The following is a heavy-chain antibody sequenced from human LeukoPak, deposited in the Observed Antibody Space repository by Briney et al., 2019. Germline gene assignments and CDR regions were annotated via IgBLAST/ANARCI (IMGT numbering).Heavy chain of an antibody. Sequence: GGSLRLSCAASRFTFSSYSMNWVRQAPGKGLEWVAVISYDGSNKYYADSVKGRFTISRDNSKNTLYLQMNSLRAEDTAVYYCAREFIGDYGYFDYWGQGTLVTVSS. V-gene: IGHV3-30*03. D-gene: IGHD4-17*01. J-gene: IGHJ4*02. CDR2: ISYDGSNK. CDR3: AREFIGDYGYFDY. CDR1: RFTFSSYS.